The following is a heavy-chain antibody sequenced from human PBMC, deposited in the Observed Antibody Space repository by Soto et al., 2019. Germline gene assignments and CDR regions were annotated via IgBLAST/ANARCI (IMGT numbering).Heavy chain of an antibody. CDR2: IKSKTDGGTT. CDR1: GFTFSNAW. J-gene: IGHJ5*02. Sequence: EVQLVESGGGLVKPGGSLRLSCAASGFTFSNAWMNWVRQAPGKGLEWVGRIKSKTDGGTTDYAAPVKGRFTISRDDSKTTLYRKMNGIKTGDTAVYYCPTVPGDTVRVLWPWGQGPLVPVPS. V-gene: IGHV3-15*07. CDR3: PTVPGDTVRVLWP. D-gene: IGHD5-18*01.